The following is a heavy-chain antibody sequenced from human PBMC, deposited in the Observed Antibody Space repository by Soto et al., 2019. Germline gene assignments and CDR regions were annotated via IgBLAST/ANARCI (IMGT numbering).Heavy chain of an antibody. CDR1: YGSFVDYC. J-gene: IGHJ4*02. Sequence: SETLCHSKAVVYGSFVDYCWRRIRKPPGKGLEWIGEINHSGSTNYNPSLKSRVTISVDTSKNQFSLKLSSVTAADTAVYYCARGPITMVRGVIRIFDYWGQGTLVTVSS. CDR2: INHSGST. V-gene: IGHV4-34*01. CDR3: ARGPITMVRGVIRIFDY. D-gene: IGHD3-10*01.